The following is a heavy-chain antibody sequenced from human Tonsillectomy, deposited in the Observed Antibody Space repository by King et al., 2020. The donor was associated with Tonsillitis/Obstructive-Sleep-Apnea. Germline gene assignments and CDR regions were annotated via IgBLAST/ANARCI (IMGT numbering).Heavy chain of an antibody. CDR2: ISGSGDST. D-gene: IGHD2-8*02. J-gene: IGHJ6*03. CDR1: GFTFSNYA. CDR3: AKGIYCSGGVCSYYYYYYMDV. Sequence: VQLVESGGGLVQPGGSLRLSCAASGFTFSNYAMSWVRQAPGKGLEWVSGISGSGDSTYYADSVKGRFTISRDNSKNTLYLQMNSLRAEETAVYYCAKGIYCSGGVCSYYYYYYMDVWGKGTTVTVSS. V-gene: IGHV3-23*04.